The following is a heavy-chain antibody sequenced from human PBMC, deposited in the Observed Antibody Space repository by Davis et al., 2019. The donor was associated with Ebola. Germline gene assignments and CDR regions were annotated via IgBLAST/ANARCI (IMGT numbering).Heavy chain of an antibody. D-gene: IGHD3-3*01. Sequence: PGGSLRLSCANSGFIFSSHWMSWIRQAPGKGLEWVASIQPDGSGEYYVDSVKGRFTISREHAKNSVYLKMNSLRDEDTAVYYCARDRLSYYDFWSGPFPTYYYMDVWGEGTAVTVSS. CDR1: GFIFSSHW. J-gene: IGHJ6*03. CDR2: IQPDGSGE. V-gene: IGHV3-7*03. CDR3: ARDRLSYYDFWSGPFPTYYYMDV.